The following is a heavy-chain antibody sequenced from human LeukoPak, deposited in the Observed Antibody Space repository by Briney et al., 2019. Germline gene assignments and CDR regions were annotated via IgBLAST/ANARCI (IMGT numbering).Heavy chain of an antibody. D-gene: IGHD3-22*01. J-gene: IGHJ4*02. CDR3: ASRRTYYYDSSGYKKIDY. Sequence: SETLSLTCTVSGGSISSSSYYWGWIRQPPGKGLEWIVSIYYSGSTYYNPSLKSRVTISVDTSKNQFSLKLSSVTAADTAVYYCASRRTYYYDSSGYKKIDYWGQGTLVTVSS. CDR1: GGSISSSSYY. CDR2: IYYSGST. V-gene: IGHV4-39*01.